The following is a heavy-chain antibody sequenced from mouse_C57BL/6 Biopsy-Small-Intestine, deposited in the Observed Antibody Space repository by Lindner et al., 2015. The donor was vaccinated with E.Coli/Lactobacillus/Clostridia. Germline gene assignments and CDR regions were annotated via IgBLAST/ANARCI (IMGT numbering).Heavy chain of an antibody. CDR2: IYPNTGGS. CDR3: ARDYGFTFERFFDV. J-gene: IGHJ1*01. CDR1: GYTFTDYY. V-gene: IGHV1-34*01. Sequence: VQLQESGPELVKPGASVMMSCKASGYTFTDYYIHWVKQSHGKSLEWIGYIYPNTGGSGYRQKFKDKATLTVDKSSSTAYMELRSLTSEDSAVYYCARDYGFTFERFFDVWGSGTTVTVSS. D-gene: IGHD1-1*01.